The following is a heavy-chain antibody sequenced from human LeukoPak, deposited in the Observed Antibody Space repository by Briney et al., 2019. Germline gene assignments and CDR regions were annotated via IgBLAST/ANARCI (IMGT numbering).Heavy chain of an antibody. V-gene: IGHV5-51*01. D-gene: IGHD6-13*01. Sequence: GESLKISCKGSGYSFTSYWIGWVRQMPGKGLEWMGIIYPGDSDTRYSPSFQGQVTISADKSISTAYLQWSSLKASDTAMYYCALPILDTISWFQFDYWGHGTLVTGSS. CDR2: IYPGDSDT. CDR1: GYSFTSYW. J-gene: IGHJ4*01. CDR3: ALPILDTISWFQFDY.